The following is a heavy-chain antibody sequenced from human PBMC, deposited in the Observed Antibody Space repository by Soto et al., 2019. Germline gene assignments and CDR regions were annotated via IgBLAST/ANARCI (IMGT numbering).Heavy chain of an antibody. CDR3: AKSLIAVAGTPDYYYGMDV. CDR1: GFTFSSYG. CDR2: ISYDGSNK. D-gene: IGHD6-19*01. J-gene: IGHJ6*02. V-gene: IGHV3-30*18. Sequence: PGGSLRLSCAASGFTFSSYGMHWVRQAPGKGLEWVAVISYDGSNKYYADSVKGRFTISRDNSKNTLYLQMNSLRAEDTAVYYCAKSLIAVAGTPDYYYGMDVWGQGTTVTVSS.